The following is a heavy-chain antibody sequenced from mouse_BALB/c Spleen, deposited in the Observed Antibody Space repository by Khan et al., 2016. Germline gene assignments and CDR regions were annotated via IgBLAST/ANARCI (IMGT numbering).Heavy chain of an antibody. Sequence: QVQLQQSGAELARPGASVKLSCKASGYTFTSYWMQWVKQRPEQGLEWIGGIYPGDGDTRYTQKFQGKATLTADKSSSTAYMQLSSLASEDSGVYYWASSYGCSYEYFDYWGQGTTLTVSS. D-gene: IGHD1-1*01. J-gene: IGHJ2*01. CDR3: ASSYGCSYEYFDY. V-gene: IGHV1-87*01. CDR2: IYPGDGDT. CDR1: GYTFTSYW.